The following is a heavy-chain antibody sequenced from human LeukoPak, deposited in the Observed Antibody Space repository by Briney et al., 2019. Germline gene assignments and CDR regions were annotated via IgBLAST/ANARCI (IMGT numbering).Heavy chain of an antibody. D-gene: IGHD1-26*01. Sequence: PGGSLRLSCAASGFTFSDYYMSWIRQAPGKGLEWVSYISSSGSTIYYADSVNGRFTISRDNAKNSLYLQMNSLRVEDTAVYYCARDLSGSYHTPFGYWGQGTLVTVSS. CDR3: ARDLSGSYHTPFGY. V-gene: IGHV3-11*04. CDR2: ISSSGSTI. J-gene: IGHJ4*02. CDR1: GFTFSDYY.